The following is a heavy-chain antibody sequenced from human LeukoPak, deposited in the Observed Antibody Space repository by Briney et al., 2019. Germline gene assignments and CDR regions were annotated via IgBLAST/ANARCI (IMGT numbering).Heavy chain of an antibody. CDR1: GFTFSSYA. CDR3: ATERWLQYFDY. J-gene: IGHJ4*02. D-gene: IGHD5-24*01. V-gene: IGHV3-23*01. CDR2: TSGSGGST. Sequence: GGSLRLSCAASGFTFSSYAMSWVRQAPGKGLEWVSATSGSGGSTYYADSMKGRFTISRDNSKNTLYLQMNSLRAEDTAVYYCATERWLQYFDYWGQGTLVTVSS.